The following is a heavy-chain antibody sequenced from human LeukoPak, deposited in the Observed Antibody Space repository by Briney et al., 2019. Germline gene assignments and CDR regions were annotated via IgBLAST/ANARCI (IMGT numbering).Heavy chain of an antibody. Sequence: PGGSLRLSCAASGFTFSSYAMSWVRQASGKGLEWVANIKQDGSEKYYVDSVKGRFTISRDNAKNSLYLQMNSLRAEDTAVYYCARGSGSYPNDAFDIWGQGTMVTVSS. D-gene: IGHD1-26*01. J-gene: IGHJ3*02. CDR1: GFTFSSYA. CDR3: ARGSGSYPNDAFDI. CDR2: IKQDGSEK. V-gene: IGHV3-7*01.